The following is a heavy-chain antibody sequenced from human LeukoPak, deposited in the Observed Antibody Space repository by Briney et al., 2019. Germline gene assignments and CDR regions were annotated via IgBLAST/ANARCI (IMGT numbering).Heavy chain of an antibody. CDR2: IYYSGST. CDR3: ASFYGDYEVY. Sequence: KPSETLSLTCTVSGGSISSYYWSWVRQPPGKGLEWIGYIYYSGSTNYNPSLKSRVTISVDTSKNQFSLKLSSVTAADTAVYYCASFYGDYEVYWGQGTLVTVSS. V-gene: IGHV4-59*01. D-gene: IGHD4-17*01. J-gene: IGHJ4*02. CDR1: GGSISSYY.